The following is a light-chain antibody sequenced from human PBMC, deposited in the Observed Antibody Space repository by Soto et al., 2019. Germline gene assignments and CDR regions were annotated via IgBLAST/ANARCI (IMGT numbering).Light chain of an antibody. J-gene: IGKJ1*01. CDR2: AAS. Sequence: DIQMTQSPSSLSASVGDRVTITCRASQSISSYLNWYQQKPGKAPKLLIYAASSLQSGVPSRFSASGSGADFILTINPLQAEDFATYYCLHTYSFPRTFGQGTKVDIK. CDR3: LHTYSFPRT. CDR1: QSISSY. V-gene: IGKV1-39*01.